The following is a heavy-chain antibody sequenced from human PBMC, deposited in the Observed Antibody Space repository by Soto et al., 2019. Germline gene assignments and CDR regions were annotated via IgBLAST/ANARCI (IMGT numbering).Heavy chain of an antibody. J-gene: IGHJ4*02. V-gene: IGHV4-31*03. CDR1: GGSISSGGYY. CDR2: IYYSGST. Sequence: SETLSLTCTVSGGSISSGGYYWSWIRQHPGKGLEFIGYIYYSGSTYYNPSLKSRVTISVDTSKNQFSLKLSSVTAADTAVYYCARGPSITMVRGVIITSYFDYWGQGTLVTVSS. D-gene: IGHD3-10*01. CDR3: ARGPSITMVRGVIITSYFDY.